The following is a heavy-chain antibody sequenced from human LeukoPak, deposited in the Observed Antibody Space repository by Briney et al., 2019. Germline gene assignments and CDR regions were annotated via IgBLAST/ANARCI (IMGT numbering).Heavy chain of an antibody. CDR1: GYPFSKYV. J-gene: IGHJ5*02. CDR2: ISTYTGNS. Sequence: ASVKVSCKASGYPFSKYVLTWVRQAPGQGLVWMGMISTYTGNSKYAQKFQDRVTMTTDTSTGTAYLELRSLRYNDTAVYYCARVSIYGLGDAQLADPWGQGTLVTVSS. V-gene: IGHV1-18*01. D-gene: IGHD3-10*01. CDR3: ARVSIYGLGDAQLADP.